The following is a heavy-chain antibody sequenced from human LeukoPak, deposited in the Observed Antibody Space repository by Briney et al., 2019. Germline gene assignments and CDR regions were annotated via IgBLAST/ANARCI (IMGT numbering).Heavy chain of an antibody. D-gene: IGHD5-24*01. CDR3: ARGGSRVTTINILDY. V-gene: IGHV1-18*01. J-gene: IGHJ4*02. Sequence: GASVKVSRKPSGYTFTSYGINWVRQAPGQGLEWMGWIRVYNGDTNYAQKFKGRVTMTTDTSTNTAYMELRSLGSDDTAVYYCARGGSRVTTINILDYWGQGTLVTVSS. CDR2: IRVYNGDT. CDR1: GYTFTSYG.